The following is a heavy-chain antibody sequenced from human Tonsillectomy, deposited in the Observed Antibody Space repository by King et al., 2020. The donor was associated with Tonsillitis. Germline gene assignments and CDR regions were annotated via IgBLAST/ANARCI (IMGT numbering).Heavy chain of an antibody. CDR3: ARSREQWRATSAVDI. Sequence: VQLVESGGGLVKPGGSLRLSCAASGFTFSDYYMTWIRQAPGKGLEWVSYISTSSGYTNYADSVKGRFTISRDIAKNSLYLQMNSLRADDTAVYYCARSREQWRATSAVDIWGQGTMVTVSS. V-gene: IGHV3-11*05. CDR1: GFTFSDYY. CDR2: ISTSSGYT. J-gene: IGHJ3*02. D-gene: IGHD6-19*01.